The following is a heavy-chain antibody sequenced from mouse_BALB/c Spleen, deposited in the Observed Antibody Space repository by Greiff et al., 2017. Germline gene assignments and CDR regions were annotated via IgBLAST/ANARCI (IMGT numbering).Heavy chain of an antibody. J-gene: IGHJ4*01. D-gene: IGHD2-4*01. CDR2: ILPGSGST. Sequence: VQLQQSGAELMKPGASVKISCKATGYTFSSYWIEWVKQRPGHGLEWIGEILPGSGSTNYNEKFKGKATFTADTSSNTAYMQLSSLTSEDSAVYYCARSGSTMIFLMDYGGKGTSVTVSS. V-gene: IGHV1-9*01. CDR1: GYTFSSYW. CDR3: ARSGSTMIFLMDY.